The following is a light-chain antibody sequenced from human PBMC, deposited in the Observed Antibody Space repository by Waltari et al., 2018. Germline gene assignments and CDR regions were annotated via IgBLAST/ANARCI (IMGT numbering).Light chain of an antibody. V-gene: IGKV3-11*01. CDR1: QSVDIY. CDR3: QQRKIWPPIT. J-gene: IGKJ5*01. Sequence: ETVLTQSPATLSLSPGERATLSCRASQSVDIYLAWYQQKPGQAPRLLIYDASNRAAGIPARFSGSGYGTDFTLTISSLEPEDFAVYYCQQRKIWPPITFGQGTRLEIK. CDR2: DAS.